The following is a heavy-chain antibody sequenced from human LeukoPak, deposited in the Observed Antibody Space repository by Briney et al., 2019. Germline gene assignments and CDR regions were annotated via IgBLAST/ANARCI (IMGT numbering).Heavy chain of an antibody. CDR2: TNHSGST. V-gene: IGHV4-34*01. Sequence: PSETLSLTCAVYGGSFSGHYWSWIRQPPGKGLEWIGETNHSGSTNYNPSLKGRVTISTDTPKNQFSLKLTSVTAADTAVYFCARGRREGSGWLGWFGPWGQGTQVTVSS. CDR1: GGSFSGHY. CDR3: ARGRREGSGWLGWFGP. J-gene: IGHJ5*02. D-gene: IGHD6-19*01.